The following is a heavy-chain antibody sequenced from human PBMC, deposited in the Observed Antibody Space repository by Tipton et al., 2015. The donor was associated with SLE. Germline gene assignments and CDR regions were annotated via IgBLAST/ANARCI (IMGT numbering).Heavy chain of an antibody. CDR2: IYTSGSS. V-gene: IGHV4-38-2*02. J-gene: IGHJ2*01. Sequence: TLSLTCTVSGYSISSGYYWGWIRQPPGKGLEWIGYIYTSGSSNYNPSLKSRITISVDTSKNQFSLKLSSVTAADTAVYYCARVGYSSSWYWYWYFDLWGRGTLVTVSS. CDR3: ARVGYSSSWYWYWYFDL. CDR1: GYSISSGYY. D-gene: IGHD6-13*01.